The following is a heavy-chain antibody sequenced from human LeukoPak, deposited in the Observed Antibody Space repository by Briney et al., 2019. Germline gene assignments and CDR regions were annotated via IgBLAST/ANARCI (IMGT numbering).Heavy chain of an antibody. Sequence: GGSLRLSCAASGFTFSSCAMTWVRQAPGKGLEWVSGISGGGGSTYYADSVKGRFTISRDNSKNTLYLQMNSLRAEDTAVYYCAKGSYSSGWYESDYWGQGTLVTVSS. CDR2: ISGGGGST. J-gene: IGHJ4*02. CDR3: AKGSYSSGWYESDY. V-gene: IGHV3-23*01. CDR1: GFTFSSCA. D-gene: IGHD6-19*01.